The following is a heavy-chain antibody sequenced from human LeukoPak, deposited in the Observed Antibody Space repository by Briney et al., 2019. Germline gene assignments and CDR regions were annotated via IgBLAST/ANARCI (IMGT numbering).Heavy chain of an antibody. V-gene: IGHV4-34*01. CDR3: ARRRIVVVVAASFFDY. D-gene: IGHD2-15*01. CDR2: INHSGST. J-gene: IGHJ4*02. Sequence: GSLRLSCAASGFTFSSYWMSWIRQPPGKGLEWIGEINHSGSTNYNPSLKSRVTISVDTSKNQFSLKLSSVTAADTAVYYCARRRIVVVVAASFFDYWGQGTLVTVSS. CDR1: GFTFSSYW.